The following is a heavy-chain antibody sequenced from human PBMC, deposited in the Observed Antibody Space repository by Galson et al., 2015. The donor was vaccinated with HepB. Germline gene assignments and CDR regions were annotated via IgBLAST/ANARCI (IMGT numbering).Heavy chain of an antibody. Sequence: SLRLSCAASGFTFSSYAMSWVRQAPGKGPEWVSAISGSGGSTYYADSVKGRFTISRDNSKNTLYLQMNSLRAEDTAVYYCAKGPLLWFGELSHFDYWGQGTLVTVSS. V-gene: IGHV3-23*01. CDR1: GFTFSSYA. CDR2: ISGSGGST. J-gene: IGHJ4*02. CDR3: AKGPLLWFGELSHFDY. D-gene: IGHD3-10*01.